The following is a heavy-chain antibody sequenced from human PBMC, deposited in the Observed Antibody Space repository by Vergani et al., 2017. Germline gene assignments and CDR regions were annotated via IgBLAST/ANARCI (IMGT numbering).Heavy chain of an antibody. CDR2: INHSGSS. J-gene: IGHJ4*02. Sequence: QVQLQQWGAGLLKPSETLSLTCAVYGGSFSGYYWSWIRQPPGKGLEWIGEINHSGSSNYNPSLKSRVTISVDTSKNQFSLKLSSVTAADTAVYYCARRYLGGIVVVPADPSFDYWGQGTLVTVSS. V-gene: IGHV4-34*01. CDR1: GGSFSGYY. D-gene: IGHD2-2*01. CDR3: ARRYLGGIVVVPADPSFDY.